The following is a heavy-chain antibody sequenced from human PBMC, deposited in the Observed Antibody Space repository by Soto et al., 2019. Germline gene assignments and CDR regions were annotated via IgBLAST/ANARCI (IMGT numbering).Heavy chain of an antibody. J-gene: IGHJ4*02. CDR2: IFPSGDGT. V-gene: IGHV1-46*01. D-gene: IGHD3-22*01. CDR3: AKVPAHSGSLDY. Sequence: QVQLVQSGAEVKKPEASVKVSCKASGYTFTNYYTHWVRQAPGQGLEWVGVIFPSGDGTSYAQKSQGRVPMTTDTSLNAVYIELRTLKSQDTAVYYGAKVPAHSGSLDYWGQGTLVTVYS. CDR1: GYTFTNYY.